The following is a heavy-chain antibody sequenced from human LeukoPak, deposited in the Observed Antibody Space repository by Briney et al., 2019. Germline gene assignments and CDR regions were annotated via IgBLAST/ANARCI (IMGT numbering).Heavy chain of an antibody. J-gene: IGHJ4*02. D-gene: IGHD3-22*01. CDR1: GGTFSSYA. Sequence: ASVKVSFKASGGTFSSYAISWVRQAPGQGLEWMGGIIPIFGTANYAQKFQGRVTITTDESTSTAYMELSSLRSEDTAVYYCARESSPYYYDSSGSQYWGQGTLVTVSS. CDR2: IIPIFGTA. V-gene: IGHV1-69*05. CDR3: ARESSPYYYDSSGSQY.